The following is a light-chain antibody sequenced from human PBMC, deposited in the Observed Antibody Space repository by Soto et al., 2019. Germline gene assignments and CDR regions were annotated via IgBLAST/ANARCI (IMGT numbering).Light chain of an antibody. CDR3: ETWDSNTRV. CDR2: LEGRGNY. CDR1: SGHSSYI. J-gene: IGLJ2*01. Sequence: QAVLTQSSSASASLGSSVKLTCTLSSGHSSYIIAWHQQQPGKAPRYLMKLEGRGNYNKGSGVPDRFSGSSSGADRYLTISNLQFEDEADYYCETWDSNTRVFGGGTKLTVL. V-gene: IGLV4-60*02.